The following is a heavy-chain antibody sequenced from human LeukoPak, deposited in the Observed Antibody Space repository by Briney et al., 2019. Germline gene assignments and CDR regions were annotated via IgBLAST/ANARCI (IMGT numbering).Heavy chain of an antibody. CDR1: GGSISSGDYY. J-gene: IGHJ5*02. CDR2: IYYSGST. V-gene: IGHV4-30-4*01. Sequence: SETLSLTCTVSGGSISSGDYYWSWIRQPPGKGLGWIGYIYYSGSTYYNPSLKSRVTISVDTSKNQFSLKLSSVTAADTAVYYCARALPLESVLLWFGELPRSLGFDPWGQGTLVTVSS. D-gene: IGHD3-10*01. CDR3: ARALPLESVLLWFGELPRSLGFDP.